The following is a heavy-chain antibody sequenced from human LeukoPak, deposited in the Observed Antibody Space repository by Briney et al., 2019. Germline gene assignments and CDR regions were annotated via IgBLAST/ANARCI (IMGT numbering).Heavy chain of an antibody. CDR1: GGSISSYY. CDR3: ARSITIFGVVMDV. D-gene: IGHD3-3*01. Sequence: SETLSLTCTVSGGSISSYYWSWIRQPSGKGLEWIGYIYYSGSTNYNPSLKSRVTISVDTSKNQFSLKLSSVTAADTAVYYCARSITIFGVVMDVWGQGTTVTVSS. J-gene: IGHJ6*02. V-gene: IGHV4-59*08. CDR2: IYYSGST.